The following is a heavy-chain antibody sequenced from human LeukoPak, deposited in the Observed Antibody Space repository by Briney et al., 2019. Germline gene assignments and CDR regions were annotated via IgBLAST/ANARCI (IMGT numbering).Heavy chain of an antibody. D-gene: IGHD3-10*01. Sequence: GGSLRLSCSASGFAFSTFAMHWVRQAPGKGLDYVSAISSNGGGTYYADSVKGRFTISRDNSKNTLYLQMSSLRPEDTAVYYCVRTPWGHRCIPTLLIIPSYYGMDVWGKGTTVTVSS. V-gene: IGHV3-64D*06. CDR3: VRTPWGHRCIPTLLIIPSYYGMDV. CDR2: ISSNGGGT. CDR1: GFAFSTFA. J-gene: IGHJ6*04.